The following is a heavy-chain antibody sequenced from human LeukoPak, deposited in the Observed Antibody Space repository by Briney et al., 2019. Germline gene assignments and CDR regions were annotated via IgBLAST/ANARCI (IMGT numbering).Heavy chain of an antibody. CDR3: ARVVYDSGGYLGAFDI. CDR1: GGSISSYY. V-gene: IGHV4-59*01. CDR2: IYNSGRT. Sequence: SETLSLTCTVSGGSISSYYWSWIRQPPGKGLEWIGYIYNSGRTNFNPSLKSRVTMSVDTSKNQFSLKLSSVTAADTAVYYCARVVYDSGGYLGAFDIWGQGTMVTASS. J-gene: IGHJ3*02. D-gene: IGHD3-22*01.